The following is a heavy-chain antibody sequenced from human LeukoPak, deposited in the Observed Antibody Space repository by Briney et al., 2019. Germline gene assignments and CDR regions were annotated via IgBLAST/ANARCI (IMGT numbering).Heavy chain of an antibody. J-gene: IGHJ4*02. CDR2: IKQDGSEK. CDR3: ARDGASYYYDSSGYYPTIY. D-gene: IGHD3-22*01. V-gene: IGHV3-7*01. CDR1: GFTFSSYW. Sequence: GGSLRLSCAASGFTFSSYWMSWVRQAPGKGLEWVANIKQDGSEKYYVDSVKGRFTISRDNAKNSLYLQMNSLRAEDTAVYYCARDGASYYYDSSGYYPTIYWGQGTLVTVSS.